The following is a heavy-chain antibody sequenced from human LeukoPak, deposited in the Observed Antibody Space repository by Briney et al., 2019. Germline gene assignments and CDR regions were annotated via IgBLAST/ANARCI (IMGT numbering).Heavy chain of an antibody. V-gene: IGHV3-9*01. Sequence: GRSLRLSCAASGFTFDDYAMHWVRQAPGKGLEWVSGISWNSGSIGYADSVKGRFTISRDNAKNSLYLQMNSLRVEDTAVYYCVSGGGSVAAWRWGQGTLVTVSS. CDR1: GFTFDDYA. D-gene: IGHD2-15*01. CDR3: VSGGGSVAAWR. J-gene: IGHJ4*02. CDR2: ISWNSGSI.